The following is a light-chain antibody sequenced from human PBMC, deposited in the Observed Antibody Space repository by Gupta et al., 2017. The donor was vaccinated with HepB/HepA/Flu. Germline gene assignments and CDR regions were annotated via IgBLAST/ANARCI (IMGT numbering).Light chain of an antibody. Sequence: YELTQALSVSVALGQPARLPCGGNNIGSKNVHWYQQRPGQAPVLVMYRDNHRPSGIPERFSGSNAGNTATLTISRAQAGDEADYYCQVWDDIYVIFGGGTRLTVL. CDR2: RDN. V-gene: IGLV3-9*01. CDR3: QVWDDIYVI. CDR1: NIGSKN. J-gene: IGLJ2*01.